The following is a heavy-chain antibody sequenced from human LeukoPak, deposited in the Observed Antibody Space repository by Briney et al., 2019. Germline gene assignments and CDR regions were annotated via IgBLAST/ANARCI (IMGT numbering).Heavy chain of an antibody. J-gene: IGHJ4*02. D-gene: IGHD3-3*01. CDR2: ISAYNGNT. V-gene: IGHV1-18*01. CDR3: ARVTSYDFWSGYPGGGYYFDY. CDR1: GYTFTSYG. Sequence: ASVKVSCKASGYTFTSYGISWVRQAPGQGLEWMGWISAYNGNTNYAQKLQGRVTMTTDTSTSTAYMELRSLRSDDTAVYYCARVTSYDFWSGYPGGGYYFDYWGQGTLVTVSS.